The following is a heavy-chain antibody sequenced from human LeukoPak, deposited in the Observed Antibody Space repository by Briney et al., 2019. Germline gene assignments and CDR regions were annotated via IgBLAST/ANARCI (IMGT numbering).Heavy chain of an antibody. V-gene: IGHV4-59*01. J-gene: IGHJ4*02. Sequence: SETLSLTCTVSGGSISRYYWSWIRQPPAKGLEWIGYIYYSGSTNYNPSLKSRVIISVDTSKNQFSLKLSSVTAADTAVYYCARERDIGIGWYYWGQGTLVTVSS. CDR2: IYYSGST. D-gene: IGHD6-19*01. CDR3: ARERDIGIGWYY. CDR1: GGSISRYY.